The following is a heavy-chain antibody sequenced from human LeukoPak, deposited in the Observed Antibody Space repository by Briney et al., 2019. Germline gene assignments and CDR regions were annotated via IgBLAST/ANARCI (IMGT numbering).Heavy chain of an antibody. Sequence: SETLSLTCTVSGGSISSYYWSWIRQPPGKGLEWIGTIYYYGSTNYNPSLKSRITLSVDTSKNQFSLNLSSVTAADTAVFYCARLSTWNDGVDAFDIWGQGTMVTVSS. CDR1: GGSISSYY. D-gene: IGHD1-1*01. CDR3: ARLSTWNDGVDAFDI. V-gene: IGHV4-59*12. J-gene: IGHJ3*02. CDR2: IYYYGST.